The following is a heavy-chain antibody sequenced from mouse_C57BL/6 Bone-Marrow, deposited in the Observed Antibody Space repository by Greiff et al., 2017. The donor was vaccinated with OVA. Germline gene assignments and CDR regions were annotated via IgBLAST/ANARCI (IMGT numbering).Heavy chain of an antibody. CDR3: AGHGYYFDY. Sequence: EVQRVESGGDLVKPGGSLKLSCAASGFTFSSYGMSWVRQTPDKRLEWVATISSGGSYTYYPDSVKGRFTISRDNAKNTLYLQMSSLKSEDTAMYYCAGHGYYFDYWGQGTTLTVSS. CDR2: ISSGGSYT. J-gene: IGHJ2*01. V-gene: IGHV5-6*01. CDR1: GFTFSSYG.